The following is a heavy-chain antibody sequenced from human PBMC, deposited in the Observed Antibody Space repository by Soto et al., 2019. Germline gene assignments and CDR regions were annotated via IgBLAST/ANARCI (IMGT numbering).Heavy chain of an antibody. CDR3: ATNYAYYYYYGMDV. CDR2: IYYSGST. CDR1: GGSISSSSYY. V-gene: IGHV4-39*01. Sequence: SETLSLTCTVSGGSISSSSYYWGWIRQPPGKGLEWIGSIYYSGSTYYNPSLKSRVTISVDTSKNQFPLKLSSVTAADTAVYYCATNYAYYYYYGMDVWGQGTTGTV. J-gene: IGHJ6*02. D-gene: IGHD4-4*01.